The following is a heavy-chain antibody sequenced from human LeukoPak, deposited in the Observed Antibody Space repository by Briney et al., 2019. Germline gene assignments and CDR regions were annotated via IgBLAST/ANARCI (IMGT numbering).Heavy chain of an antibody. D-gene: IGHD5-12*01. V-gene: IGHV3-30*04. Sequence: GRSLRLSCAASGFTFSSYAMHWVRQAPGKGLEWVAVISYDGSNKYYADSVKGRFTISRDNSKNTLYLQMNSLRAEDTAVYYCARDPRGYSGYDSWSLDYWGQGTLVTVSS. J-gene: IGHJ4*02. CDR3: ARDPRGYSGYDSWSLDY. CDR2: ISYDGSNK. CDR1: GFTFSSYA.